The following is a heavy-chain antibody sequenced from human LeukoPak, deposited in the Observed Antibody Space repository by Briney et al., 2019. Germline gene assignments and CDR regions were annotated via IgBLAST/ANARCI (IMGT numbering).Heavy chain of an antibody. V-gene: IGHV3-7*01. J-gene: IGHJ3*02. CDR3: ASDYLGIDIVVVPAALDI. CDR1: GFTFSSYW. D-gene: IGHD2-2*01. CDR2: IKQDGSEN. Sequence: GGSLTLSCAASGFTFSSYWMSWLRQAPGKGLEWVANIKQDGSENYYVDSVKGRFTISRDNTKNSLYLQMNILRAEDTVAYCCASDYLGIDIVVVPAALDIWGQGTMVTVSS.